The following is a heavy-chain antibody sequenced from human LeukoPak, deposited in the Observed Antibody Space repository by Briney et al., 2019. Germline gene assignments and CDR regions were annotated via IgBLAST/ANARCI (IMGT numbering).Heavy chain of an antibody. Sequence: NPSETLSLTCTVSGGSISNYFWSWIRQPAGKGLEWIGRIYTSGSTNYNPSLKSRVTISVDTSKNQFSLKLSSVTAADTAVYYCAPPPYYYEANGYSVAWGQGTLVTVSS. D-gene: IGHD3-22*01. CDR2: IYTSGST. CDR3: APPPYYYEANGYSVA. V-gene: IGHV4-4*07. J-gene: IGHJ5*02. CDR1: GGSISNYF.